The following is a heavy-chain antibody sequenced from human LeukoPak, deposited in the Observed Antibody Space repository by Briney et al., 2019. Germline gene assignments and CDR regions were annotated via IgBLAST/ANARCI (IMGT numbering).Heavy chain of an antibody. CDR3: NTAVRYTYGLPGDF. CDR2: IKNRADGGTT. Sequence: RAGGSLRLSCAASGFTFSNVWMSWVRQAPGKGLEWVGRIKNRADGGTTDYAAPVKGRFTISRDDSKNTLYLQMNSLKTEDTAVYYCNTAVRYTYGLPGDFWGQGALVTVSS. J-gene: IGHJ4*02. CDR1: GFTFSNVW. D-gene: IGHD5-18*01. V-gene: IGHV3-15*01.